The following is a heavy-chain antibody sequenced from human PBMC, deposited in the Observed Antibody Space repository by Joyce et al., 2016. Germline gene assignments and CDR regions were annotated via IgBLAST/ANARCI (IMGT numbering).Heavy chain of an antibody. CDR3: ATGDRRSYFYFDTTVHGTFEI. CDR2: FHPEAGET. CDR1: GYTLSELS. D-gene: IGHD2/OR15-2a*01. Sequence: QVQLVQSGAEVKKPGASVKVSCKISGYTLSELSMHWVRQSPGKGLEWMGGFHPEAGETVYAQSFQGRVTMTEDTSTDTVYMELSSLRADDTAVYYCATGDRRSYFYFDTTVHGTFEIWGQGTMDTVSS. J-gene: IGHJ3*02. V-gene: IGHV1-24*01.